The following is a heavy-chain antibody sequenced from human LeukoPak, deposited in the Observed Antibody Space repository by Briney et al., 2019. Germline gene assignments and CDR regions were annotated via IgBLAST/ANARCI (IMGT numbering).Heavy chain of an antibody. V-gene: IGHV4-34*01. D-gene: IGHD5-24*01. CDR2: INHSGST. J-gene: IGHJ4*02. CDR3: ARKNQRWLRCNFDY. CDR1: GGSFSGYY. Sequence: SETLSLTCGVYGGSFSGYYWSWIRQPPGKGLEWIGEINHSGSTNYNPSLKSRVTMSVDTSKNQFSLKLSSVTAADTAVYYCARKNQRWLRCNFDYWGQGILVTVSS.